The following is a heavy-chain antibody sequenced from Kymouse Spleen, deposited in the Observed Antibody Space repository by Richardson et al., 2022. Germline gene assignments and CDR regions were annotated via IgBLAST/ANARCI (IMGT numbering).Heavy chain of an antibody. Sequence: QLQLQESGPGLVKPSETLSLTCTVSGGSISSSSYYWGWIRQPPGKGLEWIGSIYYSGSTYYNPSLKSRVTISVDTSKNQFSLKLSSVTAADTAVYYCARHPLTGTTPYDAFDIWGQGTMVTVSS. D-gene: IGHD1-7*01. CDR1: GGSISSSSYY. V-gene: IGHV4-39*01. CDR2: IYYSGST. J-gene: IGHJ3*02. CDR3: ARHPLTGTTPYDAFDI.